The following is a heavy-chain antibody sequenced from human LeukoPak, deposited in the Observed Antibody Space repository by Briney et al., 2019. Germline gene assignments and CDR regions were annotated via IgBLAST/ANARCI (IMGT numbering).Heavy chain of an antibody. D-gene: IGHD6-19*01. J-gene: IGHJ4*02. V-gene: IGHV3-9*01. Sequence: GRSLRLSCAASGFTFDDYAMHWVRQAPGKGLEWVSGISWNSGSIGYADSVKGRFTISRDNAKDSLYLQMNSLRAEDTALYYCAKEYRVSSGWYLDYWGQGTLVTVSS. CDR3: AKEYRVSSGWYLDY. CDR2: ISWNSGSI. CDR1: GFTFDDYA.